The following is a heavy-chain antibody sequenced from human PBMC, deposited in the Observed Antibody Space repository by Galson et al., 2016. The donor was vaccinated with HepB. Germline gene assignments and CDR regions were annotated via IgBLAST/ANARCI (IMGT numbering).Heavy chain of an antibody. CDR2: INPSGST. J-gene: IGHJ6*03. CDR1: GGSFSGSY. Sequence: SETLSLTCTVFGGSFSGSYWSWIRQPPGKGLEWIGVINPSGSTNYNPSLKSRVTISVDTSKLQFSLKLSFVTAADTAVYYCSLADYYDSSGNPYYYYLDVWGKGTTVTVSS. V-gene: IGHV4-34*01. D-gene: IGHD3-22*01. CDR3: SLADYYDSSGNPYYYYLDV.